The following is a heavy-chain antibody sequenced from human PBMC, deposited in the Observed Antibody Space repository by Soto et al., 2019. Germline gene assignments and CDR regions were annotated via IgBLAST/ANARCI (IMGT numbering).Heavy chain of an antibody. J-gene: IGHJ6*02. V-gene: IGHV1-18*01. CDR1: RYIFTNYG. CDR3: ARALTGYPMDV. D-gene: IGHD1-1*01. CDR2: ITTYNGNT. Sequence: QVQLVQSGVEVREPGASVKVSCKAVRYIFTNYGVSWVRQAPGQGLEWMGWITTYNGNTEYAQKFQGRVTMTTDASTSTAYMELASLRSDDTAIYYCARALTGYPMDVWGQGTTVTVSS.